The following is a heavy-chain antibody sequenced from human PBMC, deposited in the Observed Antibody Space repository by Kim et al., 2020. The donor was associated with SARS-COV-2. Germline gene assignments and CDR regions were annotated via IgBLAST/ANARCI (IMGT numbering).Heavy chain of an antibody. Sequence: QKFQGRVHMTRDTSISTAYMELSRLRSDDTAVYYCAIVRRIVVVPAFDYWGQGTLVTVSS. D-gene: IGHD2-2*01. CDR3: AIVRRIVVVPAFDY. V-gene: IGHV1-2*02. J-gene: IGHJ4*02.